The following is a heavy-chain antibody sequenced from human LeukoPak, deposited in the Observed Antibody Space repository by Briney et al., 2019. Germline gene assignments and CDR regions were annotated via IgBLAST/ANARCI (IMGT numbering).Heavy chain of an antibody. Sequence: GGSLRLSCAASGFTFSSNWMHWVRQAPGKGLEWVSTISGSGGNAYYADSVKGRFTISRDNSKNTLYLQMNGLRGEDTAVYYCARGNYFDYWGQGTLVTVSS. J-gene: IGHJ4*02. CDR2: ISGSGGNA. CDR3: ARGNYFDY. CDR1: GFTFSSNW. V-gene: IGHV3-23*01.